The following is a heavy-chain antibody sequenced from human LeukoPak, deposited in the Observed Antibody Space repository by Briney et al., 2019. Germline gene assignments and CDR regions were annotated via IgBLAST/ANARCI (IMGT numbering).Heavy chain of an antibody. Sequence: GASVKVSCKASGYTFTSYYMHWVRQAPGQGLEWMGWINPNSGGTNYAQKFQGRVTMTRDTSISTAYMELSRLRSDDTAVYYCARTLNYDSSGYYCDYWGQGTLVAVSS. CDR2: INPNSGGT. J-gene: IGHJ4*02. D-gene: IGHD3-22*01. V-gene: IGHV1-2*02. CDR3: ARTLNYDSSGYYCDY. CDR1: GYTFTSYY.